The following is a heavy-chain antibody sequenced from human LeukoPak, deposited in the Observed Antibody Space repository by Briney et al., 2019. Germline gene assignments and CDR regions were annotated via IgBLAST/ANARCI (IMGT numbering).Heavy chain of an antibody. V-gene: IGHV1-2*02. CDR3: GRDLEQWRGRMDV. CDR1: GYTFTGYY. CDR2: INPNSGGT. D-gene: IGHD6-19*01. Sequence: ASVKVSCKASGYTFTGYYMHWLRLAPGQGLEWLGWINPNSGGTNYAQKSQGRVTMTRDTSISTAYMEVSSLRSDDTAVYYCGRDLEQWRGRMDVWGQGTTVTVSS. J-gene: IGHJ6*02.